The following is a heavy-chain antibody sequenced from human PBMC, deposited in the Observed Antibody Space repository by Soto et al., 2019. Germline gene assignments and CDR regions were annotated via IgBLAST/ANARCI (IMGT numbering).Heavy chain of an antibody. J-gene: IGHJ3*01. CDR1: GVHISGVR. Sequence: EIWTISLNISGVHISGVRSNWIRHPAGKGLGGIGRIYRNGYTDYNPSLNGRGTMSVDTSKNQFSLQLTSVTAADTARYYCTRGPSTSSIGTFDLWGQGTMVT. CDR3: TRGPSTSSIGTFDL. D-gene: IGHD6-6*01. V-gene: IGHV4-4*07. CDR2: IYRNGYT.